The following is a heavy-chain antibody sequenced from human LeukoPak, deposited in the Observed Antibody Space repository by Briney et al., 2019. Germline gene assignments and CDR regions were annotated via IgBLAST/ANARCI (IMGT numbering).Heavy chain of an antibody. D-gene: IGHD6-25*01. V-gene: IGHV3-9*03. CDR2: ISWNSGSI. CDR3: AKDGGDVDFDY. CDR1: GFTFDDYA. J-gene: IGHJ4*02. Sequence: GGSLRLSCAASGFTFDDYAMHWVRQAPGKGLEWVSGISWNSGSIGYADSVKGRFTTSRDNAKNSLYLQMNSLRAEDMALYYCAKDGGDVDFDYWGQGTLVTVSS.